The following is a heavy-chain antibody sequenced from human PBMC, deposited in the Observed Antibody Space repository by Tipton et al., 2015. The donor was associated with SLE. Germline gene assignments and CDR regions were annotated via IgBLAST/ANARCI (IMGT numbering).Heavy chain of an antibody. CDR3: VKDPTAYMIQGVIITPPDY. V-gene: IGHV3-9*01. Sequence: SLRLSCAASGFTFNRYWMHWVRQAPGKGLMWVSGITWNSGDIGYADSVKGRFTISRDNAKNSLYLQMNSLRAEDTALYYCVKDPTAYMIQGVIITPPDYWGQGTLVTVSS. J-gene: IGHJ4*02. D-gene: IGHD3-10*01. CDR2: ITWNSGDI. CDR1: GFTFNRYW.